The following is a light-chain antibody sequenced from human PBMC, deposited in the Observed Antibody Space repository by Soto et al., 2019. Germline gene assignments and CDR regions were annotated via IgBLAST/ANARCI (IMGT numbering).Light chain of an antibody. Sequence: NFMLTQPHSVSASPGKTVTISCTCSSGSIASTYVQWYQQRPGSAPTTVIYEDKERPSGVPDRFSGSIDSSSNSASLTISRLKTEDEADYYCHSYDSSSQVFGGGTKVTVL. J-gene: IGLJ2*01. CDR1: SGSIASTY. CDR3: HSYDSSSQV. V-gene: IGLV6-57*04. CDR2: EDK.